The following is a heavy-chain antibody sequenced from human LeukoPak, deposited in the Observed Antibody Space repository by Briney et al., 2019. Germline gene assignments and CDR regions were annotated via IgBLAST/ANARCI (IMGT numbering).Heavy chain of an antibody. Sequence: GGSLRVSCAASGFTFSRYAMHWVRQAAGEGLEYVSGISSNGGSTYYANSVKGRFTISRDKAKDTVYLQMDSRRAGNIAVYYWARQRAAAFALCDRGQMAIVSS. CDR1: GFTFSRYA. CDR3: ARQRAAAFAL. J-gene: IGHJ3*01. CDR2: ISSNGGST. D-gene: IGHD6-13*01. V-gene: IGHV3-64*01.